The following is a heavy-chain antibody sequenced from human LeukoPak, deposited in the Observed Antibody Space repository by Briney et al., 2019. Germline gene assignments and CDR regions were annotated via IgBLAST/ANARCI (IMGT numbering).Heavy chain of an antibody. Sequence: SETLSLTCAVYGGSFSGYYWSWIRQPPGKGLEWIGEINHSGSTNYNPSLKSRVTISVDTSKNQFSLKLSSVTAADTAVYYCAMASKKGTGNGDYWGQGTLVTVSS. D-gene: IGHD1-1*01. CDR1: GGSFSGYY. CDR2: INHSGST. J-gene: IGHJ4*02. V-gene: IGHV4-34*01. CDR3: AMASKKGTGNGDY.